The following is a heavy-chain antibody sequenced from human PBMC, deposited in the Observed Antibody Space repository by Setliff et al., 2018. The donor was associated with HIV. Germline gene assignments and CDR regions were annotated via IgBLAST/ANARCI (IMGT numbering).Heavy chain of an antibody. Sequence: SETLSLTCTVSHGSISPFYWSWMRQPPGKGLKWIGYIFYTGTTKYNPSLRSRVSMSVDMSKNQLSLKLKSVTAADTAVYYCARDRPPSTVDMLGAFDRWGQGTKVTVSS. CDR1: HGSISPFY. V-gene: IGHV4-59*01. J-gene: IGHJ3*02. CDR2: IFYTGTT. D-gene: IGHD4-17*01. CDR3: ARDRPPSTVDMLGAFDR.